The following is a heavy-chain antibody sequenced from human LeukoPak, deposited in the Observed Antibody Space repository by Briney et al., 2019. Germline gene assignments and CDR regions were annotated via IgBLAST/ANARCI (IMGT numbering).Heavy chain of an antibody. CDR2: ISSSSSTI. D-gene: IGHD3-3*01. V-gene: IGHV3-48*01. J-gene: IGHJ4*02. Sequence: GGSLRLSCAASGFTFSSYEMNWVRQAPGKGLEWVSYISSSSSTIYYADSVKGRFTISRDNAKNSLYLQMNSLRAEDTAVYYCARGGDFWSGYYSFDYWGQGTLVTVSS. CDR1: GFTFSSYE. CDR3: ARGGDFWSGYYSFDY.